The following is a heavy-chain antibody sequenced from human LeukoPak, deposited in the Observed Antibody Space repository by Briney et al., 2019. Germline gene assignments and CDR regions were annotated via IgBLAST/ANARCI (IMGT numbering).Heavy chain of an antibody. V-gene: IGHV1-2*06. CDR2: INPNSGGT. D-gene: IGHD2-2*01. CDR3: AREYCTSTSCYFYYFDY. CDR1: GYTFIDFY. Sequence: ASVKVSCKASGYTFIDFYMHWVRQAPGQGLEWMGRINPNSGGTNYAQKFQGRVTMTRDTSISTAYMELSRLRSDDTAVYYCAREYCTSTSCYFYYFDYWGQGTLVTVSS. J-gene: IGHJ4*02.